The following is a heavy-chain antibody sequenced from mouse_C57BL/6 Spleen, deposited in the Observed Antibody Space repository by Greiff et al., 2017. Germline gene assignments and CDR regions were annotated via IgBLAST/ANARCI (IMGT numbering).Heavy chain of an antibody. CDR3: ARALHYYGSRGYYAMDY. CDR2: ISSGSSTI. J-gene: IGHJ4*01. V-gene: IGHV5-17*01. CDR1: GFTFSDYG. D-gene: IGHD1-1*01. Sequence: EVQLVESGGGLVKPGGSLKLSCAASGFTFSDYGMHWVRQAPEKGLEWVAYISSGSSTIYYADTVKGRFTISRDNAKNTLFLQMTSLTSEDTAMYYCARALHYYGSRGYYAMDYWGQGTSVTVSS.